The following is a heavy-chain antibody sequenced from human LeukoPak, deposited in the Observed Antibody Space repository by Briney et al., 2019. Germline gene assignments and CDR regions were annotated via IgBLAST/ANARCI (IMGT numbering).Heavy chain of an antibody. V-gene: IGHV3-7*03. CDR2: INSDGSEG. Sequence: GGSLRLSCAVSGFTFSGFWMSWSRQVPGKGLEWVASINSDGSEGYYADVVKGRFTISRDNAKNSLYLQINSLRAEDTAVYHCARSSYSSSSSVWGQGTMVTVSS. CDR1: GFTFSGFW. CDR3: ARSSYSSSSSV. J-gene: IGHJ3*01. D-gene: IGHD6-6*01.